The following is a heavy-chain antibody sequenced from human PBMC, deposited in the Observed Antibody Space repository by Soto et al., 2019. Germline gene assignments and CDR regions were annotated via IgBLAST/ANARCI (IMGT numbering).Heavy chain of an antibody. CDR1: GYTFTSYG. J-gene: IGHJ4*02. CDR2: ISAYNGNT. D-gene: IGHD5-12*01. V-gene: IGHV1-18*01. Sequence: ASVRVSCKASGYTFTSYGISWVRQAPGQGLEWMGWISAYNGNTNYAQKLQGRVTMTTDTSTSTAYMELRSLRSDDTAVYYCARDQVVATMGDYWGQGTLVTVSS. CDR3: ARDQVVATMGDY.